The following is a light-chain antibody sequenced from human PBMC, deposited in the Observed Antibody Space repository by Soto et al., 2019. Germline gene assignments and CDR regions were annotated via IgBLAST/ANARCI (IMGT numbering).Light chain of an antibody. CDR1: QNLHSF. J-gene: IGKJ5*01. V-gene: IGKV3-11*01. CDR2: DGS. CDR3: QQRSRWPMT. Sequence: VLTQPPATQYVNPGERGTLFCRASQNLHSFLNWYQQRPGQAPRPLIYDGSKWAAGVPDRISGDGSGTDHTLTISRLEPEDFAVYYCQQRSRWPMTFGQGTRLEIK.